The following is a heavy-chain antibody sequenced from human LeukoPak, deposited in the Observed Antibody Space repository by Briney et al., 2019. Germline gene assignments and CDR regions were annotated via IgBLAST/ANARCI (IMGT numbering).Heavy chain of an antibody. CDR3: AGVNSSSNYYYYMDV. CDR2: IYYSGST. J-gene: IGHJ6*03. V-gene: IGHV4-59*08. D-gene: IGHD6-6*01. Sequence: PSETLSLTCTVSGGSISSYYWSWIRQPPGKGLEWIGYIYYSGSTNYNPSLKSRVTISVDTSKNQFTLKLSSVTAADTAVYYCAGVNSSSNYYYYMDVWGKGTTVTVSS. CDR1: GGSISSYY.